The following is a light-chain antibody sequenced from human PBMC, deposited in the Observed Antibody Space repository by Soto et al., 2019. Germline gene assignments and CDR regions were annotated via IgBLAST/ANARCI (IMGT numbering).Light chain of an antibody. V-gene: IGKV1-5*01. CDR3: QHYYTTPFT. J-gene: IGKJ3*01. Sequence: DIQMTQSPSTLSASVGDRVTITCRASQSINNWLAWYQQKPGKAPKLLIYDASTLDIGVPSRFSGSGFGTEFSLTISSLQAEDVAVYFCQHYYTTPFTLGPGTRVDV. CDR2: DAS. CDR1: QSINNW.